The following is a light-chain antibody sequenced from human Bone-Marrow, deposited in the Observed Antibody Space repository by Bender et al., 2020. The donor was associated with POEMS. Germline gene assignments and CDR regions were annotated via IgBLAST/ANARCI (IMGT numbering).Light chain of an antibody. CDR2: SSH. CDR1: SSNIGAHA. J-gene: IGLJ3*02. Sequence: LTHSPSASGTPGQRVTISCSGGSSNIGAHAVNWYQHQPGTAPKLLIYSSHRRPSEVPDRFSGSRSGTSASLAISGLQSEDEADYYCAVWDDSLNGWVFGGGTKLTVL. CDR3: AVWDDSLNGWV. V-gene: IGLV1-44*01.